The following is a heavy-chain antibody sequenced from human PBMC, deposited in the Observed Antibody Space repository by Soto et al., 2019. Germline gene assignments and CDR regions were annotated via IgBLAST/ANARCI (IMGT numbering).Heavy chain of an antibody. Sequence: PSETLSLTCTVSGGSISSYYWTWIRQPPGKGLEWIGNIYYSGSTNYNHSLESRVTISIGTSKSQFSLKLSSVTAADTAMYYCARGPPATTSHYFYYYMDVWGKGTTVTVSS. CDR3: ARGPPATTSHYFYYYMDV. J-gene: IGHJ6*03. CDR1: GGSISSYY. CDR2: IYYSGST. D-gene: IGHD4-17*01. V-gene: IGHV4-59*01.